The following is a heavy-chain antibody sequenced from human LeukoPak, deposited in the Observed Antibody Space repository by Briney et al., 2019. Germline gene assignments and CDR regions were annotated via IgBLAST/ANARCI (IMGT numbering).Heavy chain of an antibody. CDR1: GFTFSKYW. J-gene: IGHJ4*02. D-gene: IGHD6-19*01. CDR2: INTDGTVT. CDR3: ATRQWLAPPPDS. Sequence: GGSLRLSRAASGFTFSKYWMLWVRQAPGKGLESVSRINTDGTVTTYADSVKGRFTVSRDNADNTMFLQMNSVRDEDTAVYYCATRQWLAPPPDSWGQGTPVTVSS. V-gene: IGHV3-74*01.